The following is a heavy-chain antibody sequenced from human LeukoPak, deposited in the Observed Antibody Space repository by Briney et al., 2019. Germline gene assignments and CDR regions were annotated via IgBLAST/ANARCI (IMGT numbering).Heavy chain of an antibody. CDR3: AKDSRTTAGDFNY. V-gene: IGHV3-23*01. CDR1: GFTFSSYA. D-gene: IGHD1-1*01. J-gene: IGHJ4*02. Sequence: GGSLRLSCAASGFTFSSYAMSWVRQAPGKGLEWVSAIRGSGDSTYHADSVKGRFTISRDNSKNTLYLQMNSLRAEDTAVYFCAKDSRTTAGDFNYWGQGTLVTVSS. CDR2: IRGSGDST.